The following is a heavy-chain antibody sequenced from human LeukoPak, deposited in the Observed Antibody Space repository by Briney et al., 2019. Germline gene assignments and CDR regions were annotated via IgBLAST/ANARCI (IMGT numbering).Heavy chain of an antibody. CDR2: ISDGGSS. CDR3: ARASPTFDD. Sequence: SETLALPCIGAGPSITGFYCRWIGQPPGKRLEWIGYISDGGSSNYNPSLQSRISISVDTSKDQFSLKLTSATAADTAEYYCARASPTFDDWGQGTLVTVSS. CDR1: GPSITGFY. J-gene: IGHJ4*02. V-gene: IGHV4-59*01.